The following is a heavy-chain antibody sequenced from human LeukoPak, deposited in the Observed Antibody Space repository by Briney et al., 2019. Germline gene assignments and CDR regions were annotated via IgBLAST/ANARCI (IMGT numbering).Heavy chain of an antibody. CDR3: ARILTRYFDY. CDR1: GFTFDDYA. J-gene: IGHJ4*02. CDR2: ISWNSGSI. D-gene: IGHD2/OR15-2a*01. V-gene: IGHV3-9*01. Sequence: PGGSLRLSCAASGFTFDDYAMHWLRQAPGKGLEWVSGISWNSGSIGYADSVKGRFTISRDNAKNSLYLQMNSLRAEDTAVYYCARILTRYFDYWGQGTLVTVSS.